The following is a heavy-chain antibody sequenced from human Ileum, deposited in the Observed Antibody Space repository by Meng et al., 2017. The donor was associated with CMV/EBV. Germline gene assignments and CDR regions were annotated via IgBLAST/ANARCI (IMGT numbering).Heavy chain of an antibody. CDR3: ARAGARGVPVDL. J-gene: IGHJ4*02. CDR1: GDSIKNYY. CDR2: IHYSGGT. Sequence: QVQLPQSGPRLVKPSETLSLTCTVSGDSIKNYYWTWLRQPAGKGLEWLGRIHYSGGTDDNPYLKSRVTLSIDTSKNQLSLKIYSVTAADTAVYYCARAGARGVPVDLWGQGTLVTVSS. D-gene: IGHD3-10*01. V-gene: IGHV4-4*07.